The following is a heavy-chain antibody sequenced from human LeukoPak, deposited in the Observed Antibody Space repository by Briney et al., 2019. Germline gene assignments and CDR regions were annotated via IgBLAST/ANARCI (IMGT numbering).Heavy chain of an antibody. CDR1: GFTFSSYG. CDR2: IRYDATIK. J-gene: IGHJ4*02. D-gene: IGHD3-16*01. CDR3: AKDKIWGEDYFDY. V-gene: IGHV3-30*02. Sequence: GGSLRLSCAASGFTFSSYGMHWVRQAPGKGLEWVAFIRYDATIKYYADPVKGRFTMSRDNSKNTLFLQMDSLRVEDTAVYYCAKDKIWGEDYFDYWGQGTLVTVSS.